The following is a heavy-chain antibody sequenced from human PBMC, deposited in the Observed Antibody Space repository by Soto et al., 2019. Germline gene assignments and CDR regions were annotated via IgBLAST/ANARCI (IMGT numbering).Heavy chain of an antibody. CDR1: GGTFSSYA. CDR2: IIPIFGTA. J-gene: IGHJ3*02. V-gene: IGHV1-69*13. D-gene: IGHD3-3*01. CDR3: ARAAYYDFWSGYMGAFDI. Sequence: SVKVSCKASGGTFSSYAISWVRQAPGRGLEWMGGIIPIFGTANYAQKFQGRVTITADESTSTAYMELSSLRSEDTAVYYCARAAYYDFWSGYMGAFDIWGQGTMVTVSS.